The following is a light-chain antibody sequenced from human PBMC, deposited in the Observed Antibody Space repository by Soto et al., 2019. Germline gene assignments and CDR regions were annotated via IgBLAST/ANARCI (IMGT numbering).Light chain of an antibody. CDR2: DDS. V-gene: IGLV3-21*02. CDR3: QVWDSSFDHPV. J-gene: IGLJ3*02. CDR1: NIGRKI. Sequence: VLTQPPSVSVAPGQTARITCGGDNIGRKIVHWYQQKPGQAPVLVVYDDSDRPSGIPERFSGSNSGNTATLTISRVEAGDEADYCCQVWDSSFDHPVFGGGTKLTVL.